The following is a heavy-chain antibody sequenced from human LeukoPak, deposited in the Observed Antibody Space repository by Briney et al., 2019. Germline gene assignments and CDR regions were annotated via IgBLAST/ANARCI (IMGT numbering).Heavy chain of an antibody. D-gene: IGHD3-22*01. J-gene: IGHJ3*02. CDR2: IHHDGRI. V-gene: IGHV4/OR15-8*01. CDR1: GGSIDSTNW. CDR3: ARANYYDSSGYYGAFDI. Sequence: SETLSLTCDVSGGSIDSTNWWNWVRQPPGKGLEWIGEIHHDGRINYNPSLKSRVTLSVDTSKNQFSLKLSSVTAADTAVYYCARANYYDSSGYYGAFDIWGQGTMVTVSS.